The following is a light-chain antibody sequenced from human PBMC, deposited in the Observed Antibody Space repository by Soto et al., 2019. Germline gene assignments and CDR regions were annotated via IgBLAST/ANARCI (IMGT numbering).Light chain of an antibody. CDR3: SSYTLITSYV. CDR2: DVR. V-gene: IGLV2-14*01. J-gene: IGLJ1*01. Sequence: QSALTQPASVSASPGQSITISCTGTSSDVGGYNYVSWYQQHPGKAPKLMIYDVRNRPSGVSNRFSGSKSVNTASLTISGLQADDYVDYYRSSYTLITSYVFGTWT. CDR1: SSDVGGYNY.